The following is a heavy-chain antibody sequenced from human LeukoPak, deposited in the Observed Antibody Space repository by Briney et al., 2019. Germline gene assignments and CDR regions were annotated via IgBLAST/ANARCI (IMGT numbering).Heavy chain of an antibody. CDR1: GFTLSTYY. Sequence: PGGSLRLSCAASGFTLSTYYMSWVRQAPGKGLEWVANIRQDGGETPYVDSVKGRFTISRDNAKNSLYLQMNTLRAEDTAMYYCARYRHCGGDCYPLDCWGQGTLVTVSS. D-gene: IGHD2-21*02. J-gene: IGHJ4*02. CDR3: ARYRHCGGDCYPLDC. V-gene: IGHV3-7*01. CDR2: IRQDGGET.